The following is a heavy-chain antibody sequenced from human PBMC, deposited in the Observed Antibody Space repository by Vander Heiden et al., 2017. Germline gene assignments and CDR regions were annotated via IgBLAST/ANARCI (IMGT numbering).Heavy chain of an antibody. V-gene: IGHV3-9*01. CDR1: GFTFDDYA. J-gene: IGHJ4*02. CDR3: ARDKSYYGSGDY. Sequence: EVKLVESGGGLVQTGRSLRLSCAASGFTFDDYAMHWVRQAPGKGLEWVSGISWNSIRIGYADSVKGRFTISRDNAENSLYLQMNSLRTEDTVLYYCARDKSYYGSGDYWGQGTLVTVSS. D-gene: IGHD3-10*01. CDR2: ISWNSIRI.